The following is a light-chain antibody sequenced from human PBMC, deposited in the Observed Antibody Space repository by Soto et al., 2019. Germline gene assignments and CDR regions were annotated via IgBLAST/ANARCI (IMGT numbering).Light chain of an antibody. CDR3: NSYAGSNNWV. CDR1: SSDVGGYNY. V-gene: IGLV2-8*01. J-gene: IGLJ3*02. CDR2: EVS. Sequence: QSVLTLPPSASGSPGQSATISCTGTSSDVGGYNYVSWYQQHPGKAPKLMIYEVSKRPSGVPDRFSGSKSGNTASLTVSGLQAEDEADYYCNSYAGSNNWVFGGGTKLTVL.